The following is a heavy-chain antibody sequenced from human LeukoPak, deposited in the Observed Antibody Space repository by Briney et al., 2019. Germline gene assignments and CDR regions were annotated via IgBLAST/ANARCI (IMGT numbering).Heavy chain of an antibody. J-gene: IGHJ4*02. CDR1: GFTFSNYW. D-gene: IGHD1-26*01. CDR3: ARDGSLPDY. CDR2: IISDGSST. V-gene: IGHV3-74*01. Sequence: PGGSLRFSCAASGFTFSNYWMHWVRQTPGKGLEWVSRIISDGSSTIYADSVKGRFTISRDNAKNTLFLQMNSLRAEDTAVYYCARDGSLPDYWGQGTPVTASS.